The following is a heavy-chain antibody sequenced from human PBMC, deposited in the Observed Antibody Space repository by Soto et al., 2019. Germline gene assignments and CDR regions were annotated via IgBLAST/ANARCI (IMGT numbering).Heavy chain of an antibody. CDR1: GDSISTVDYF. Sequence: SETLSLTCSVSGDSISTVDYFWAWVRQPPGQALEYIGYIYKSATTYYDPSFESRVAISLDTSKSQFSLNVTSLTAADTAVYFCARGRYCLTGRCFPNWFDSWGQGTLDTVSS. D-gene: IGHD2-15*01. CDR3: ARGRYCLTGRCFPNWFDS. V-gene: IGHV4-30-4*01. CDR2: IYKSATT. J-gene: IGHJ5*01.